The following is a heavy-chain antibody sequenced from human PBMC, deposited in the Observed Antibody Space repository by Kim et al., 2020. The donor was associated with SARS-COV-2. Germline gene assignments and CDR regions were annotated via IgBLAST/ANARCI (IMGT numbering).Heavy chain of an antibody. V-gene: IGHV4-31*03. J-gene: IGHJ4*02. CDR3: ARSGGYFMVGGEGFDY. CDR1: GGSISSGGYY. Sequence: SETLSLTCTVSGGSISSGGYYWSWIRQHPGKGLEWIGYIYYSGSTYYNPSLKSRVTISVDTSKNQFSLKLSSVTAADTAVYYCARSGGYFMVGGEGFDYWGQGTLVTVSS. D-gene: IGHD3-10*01. CDR2: IYYSGST.